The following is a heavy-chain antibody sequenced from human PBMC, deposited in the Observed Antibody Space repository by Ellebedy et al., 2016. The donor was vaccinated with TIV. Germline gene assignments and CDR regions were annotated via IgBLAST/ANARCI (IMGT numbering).Heavy chain of an antibody. J-gene: IGHJ6*02. CDR2: IRRKASGGTT. V-gene: IGHV3-72*01. Sequence: PGGSLRLSCAASGFTFSDYYMDWVRQAPGKGLDWLGFIRRKASGGTTEYTASVKGRFTISREDSNNSLYLQMNSLKIEDTAVYYCARDSLFAGMDVWGQGTTVTVSS. CDR1: GFTFSDYY. CDR3: ARDSLFAGMDV.